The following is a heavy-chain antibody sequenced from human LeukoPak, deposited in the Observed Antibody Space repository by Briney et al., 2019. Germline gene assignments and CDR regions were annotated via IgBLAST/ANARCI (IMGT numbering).Heavy chain of an antibody. D-gene: IGHD3-9*01. V-gene: IGHV3-23*01. CDR1: GFTFSNYA. J-gene: IGHJ4*02. CDR2: ILGSGGST. Sequence: GASLRLSCAASGFTFSNYAMSWVRQAPGKGLEWVSAILGSGGSTYYADPVKGRFTVSRDNSKSTLYLQMNSLRAEDTALYYCAKWGDYDVLTGYYVPDYWGQGTLVTVSS. CDR3: AKWGDYDVLTGYYVPDY.